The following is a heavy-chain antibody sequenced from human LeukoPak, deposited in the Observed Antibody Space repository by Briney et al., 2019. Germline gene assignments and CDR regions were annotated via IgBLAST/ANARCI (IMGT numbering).Heavy chain of an antibody. CDR2: IYTSGST. J-gene: IGHJ4*02. Sequence: SETLSLTCTVSGGSISSGSYYWSWIRQPAGKGLEWIGRIYTSGSTNYNSSLKSRVTISVDTSKNQFSLKLSSVTAADTAVYYCAREPGYGDYPFDYWGQGNLVTVFS. D-gene: IGHD4-17*01. V-gene: IGHV4-61*02. CDR1: GGSISSGSYY. CDR3: AREPGYGDYPFDY.